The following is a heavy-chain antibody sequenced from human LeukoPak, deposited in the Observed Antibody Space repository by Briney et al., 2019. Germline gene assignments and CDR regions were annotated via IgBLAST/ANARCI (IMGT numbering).Heavy chain of an antibody. D-gene: IGHD4-17*01. J-gene: IGHJ4*02. Sequence: PGGSLRLSCAASGFTFSGSAMHWVRQASGKGLEWVGRIRSKANSYATAYAASVKGRFTISRDDSKNTAYLQMNSLKTEDTAVYYCTRHFYGDYTNNDYWGQGTLVTVSS. CDR2: IRSKANSYAT. V-gene: IGHV3-73*01. CDR3: TRHFYGDYTNNDY. CDR1: GFTFSGSA.